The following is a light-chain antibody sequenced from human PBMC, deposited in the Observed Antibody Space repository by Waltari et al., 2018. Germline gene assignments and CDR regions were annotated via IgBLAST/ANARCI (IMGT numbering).Light chain of an antibody. Sequence: SYALTQPPSVSASPGQTARITCSGNALPKQFAYWYQRKPDQAPVLVIYRDTERPSGIPARFSGSSSGTTVTLTINGVQAEDEADYYCQSADSSGSYVLFGGGTTLTVL. CDR2: RDT. CDR1: ALPKQF. V-gene: IGLV3-25*03. CDR3: QSADSSGSYVL. J-gene: IGLJ2*01.